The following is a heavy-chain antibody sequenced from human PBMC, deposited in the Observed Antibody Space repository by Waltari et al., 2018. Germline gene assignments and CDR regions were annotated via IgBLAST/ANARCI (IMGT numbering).Heavy chain of an antibody. D-gene: IGHD3-10*01. CDR3: ARGHRGSRPL. J-gene: IGHJ4*02. CDR1: GFPVSSDS. V-gene: IGHV3-53*01. CDR2: IYSGGSA. Sequence: EVRLVESGGGLVQPGGSLRLSCAASGFPVSSDSMNWLRQAPGKGLEWVSVIYSGGSANYTDSVKGRFIVSRDNSRNTLYLQMNGLRADDTAIYYCARGHRGSRPLWGQGTLVTVSS.